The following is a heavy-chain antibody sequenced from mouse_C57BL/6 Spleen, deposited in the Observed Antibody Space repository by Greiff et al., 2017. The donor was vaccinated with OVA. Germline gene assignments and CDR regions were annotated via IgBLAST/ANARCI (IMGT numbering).Heavy chain of an antibody. V-gene: IGHV3-6*01. CDR2: ISYDGSN. J-gene: IGHJ2*01. CDR1: GYSITSGYY. D-gene: IGHD1-1*01. Sequence: VQLQQSGPGLVKPSQSLSLTCSVTGYSITSGYYWNWIRQFPGNKLEWMGYISYDGSNNYNPSLKNRISITRDTSKNQFFLKLNSVTTEDTATYYCARDPNYYGSFDYWGQGTTLTVSS. CDR3: ARDPNYYGSFDY.